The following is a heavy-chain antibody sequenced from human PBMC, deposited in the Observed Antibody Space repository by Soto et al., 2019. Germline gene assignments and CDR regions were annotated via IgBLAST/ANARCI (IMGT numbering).Heavy chain of an antibody. J-gene: IGHJ3*02. Sequence: GGSLRLSCAASGFTFSSYGMHWVRQAPGKGLEWVAVIWYDGSNKFYADSVKGRFTISRDNSKNTLYLQMNSLRAEDTAVYYCARDLSGDYGALDTWGQGTMVTVSS. CDR3: ARDLSGDYGALDT. D-gene: IGHD4-17*01. CDR2: IWYDGSNK. CDR1: GFTFSSYG. V-gene: IGHV3-33*08.